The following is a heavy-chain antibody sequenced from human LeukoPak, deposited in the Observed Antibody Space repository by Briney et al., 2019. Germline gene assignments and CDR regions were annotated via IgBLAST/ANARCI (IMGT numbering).Heavy chain of an antibody. Sequence: GGSLRLSCAASGFTFSSYWMHWVRQAPGKGLVWVSRINSDGSSTSYADSVKGRFTISRDNARNTLYLQMNSLRAEDTAVYYCATYYYDSSGYFSAFDIWGQGTMVTVSS. D-gene: IGHD3-22*01. CDR2: INSDGSST. CDR1: GFTFSSYW. V-gene: IGHV3-74*01. CDR3: ATYYYDSSGYFSAFDI. J-gene: IGHJ3*02.